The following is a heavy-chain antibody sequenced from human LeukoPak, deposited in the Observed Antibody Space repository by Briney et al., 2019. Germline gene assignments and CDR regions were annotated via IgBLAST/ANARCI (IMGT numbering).Heavy chain of an antibody. CDR2: IWYDGSNK. D-gene: IGHD3-22*01. CDR1: AFTFSSYG. CDR3: ARVPGGPYYYDSSGPDY. V-gene: IGHV3-33*01. Sequence: GRSLTLSCAASAFTFSSYGMQWLRQAPGKGLEWVAVIWYDGSNKYYADSVKGRFTISRDNSKNTLYLQRNSLRAEDTTVYYCARVPGGPYYYDSSGPDYWGQGTLVTVSS. J-gene: IGHJ4*02.